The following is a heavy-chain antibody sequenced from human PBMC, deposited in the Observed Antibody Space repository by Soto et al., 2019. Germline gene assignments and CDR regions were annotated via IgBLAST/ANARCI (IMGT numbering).Heavy chain of an antibody. CDR3: AKSSGGRFRNYFDS. D-gene: IGHD2-15*01. CDR1: GFTFDDYA. J-gene: IGHJ4*02. CDR2: ISWNSGSI. V-gene: IGHV3-9*01. Sequence: PGGSLRLSCAASGFTFDDYAMHWVRQAPGKGLEWVSGISWNSGSIGYADSVKGRFTISRDKAKNSLYLQMNSLRAEDTALYYCAKSSGGRFRNYFDSWGQGTLVTVSS.